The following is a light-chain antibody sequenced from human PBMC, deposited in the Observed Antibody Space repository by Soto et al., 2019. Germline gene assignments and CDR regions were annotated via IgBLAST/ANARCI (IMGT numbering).Light chain of an antibody. Sequence: ETVLTQSPGTLALSPGERVTLSCRASQSVTYRYLAWYQQKPGQAPRLLIYAASTRATGIPDRFSGSGSGTDFALTISRLATEDSAVYFCQQRSNWPETFGQGTKV. CDR1: QSVTYRY. J-gene: IGKJ2*01. CDR2: AAS. CDR3: QQRSNWPET. V-gene: IGKV3D-20*02.